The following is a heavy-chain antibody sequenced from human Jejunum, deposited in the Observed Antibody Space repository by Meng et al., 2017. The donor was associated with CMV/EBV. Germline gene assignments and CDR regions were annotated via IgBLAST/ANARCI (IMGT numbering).Heavy chain of an antibody. Sequence: VQLEERGPGRGKPSETLSLTCTVSSGSINGYYCSWLRQPAGKGLEWIGRIYTSGNTNYNPSLKSRVTMSVDTSKNQFSLKLSSVTAADTAVYYCTRDNLSGSYYFDYWGQGTLVTVSS. V-gene: IGHV4-4*07. CDR3: TRDNLSGSYYFDY. J-gene: IGHJ4*02. CDR1: SGSINGYY. CDR2: IYTSGNT. D-gene: IGHD1-26*01.